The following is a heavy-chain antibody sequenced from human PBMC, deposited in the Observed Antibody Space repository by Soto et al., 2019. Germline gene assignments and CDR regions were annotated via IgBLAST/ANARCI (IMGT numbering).Heavy chain of an antibody. CDR3: ASPKGDNLNWFDP. CDR2: ISYDGSNK. D-gene: IGHD3-16*01. CDR1: GFTFSSYA. J-gene: IGHJ5*02. V-gene: IGHV3-30-3*01. Sequence: PGGSLRLSCAASGFTFSSYAMHWVRQAPGKGLEWVAVISYDGSNKYYADSVKGRFTISRDNSKNTLYLQMNSLRAEDAAVYYCASPKGDNLNWFDPWGQGTLVTVSS.